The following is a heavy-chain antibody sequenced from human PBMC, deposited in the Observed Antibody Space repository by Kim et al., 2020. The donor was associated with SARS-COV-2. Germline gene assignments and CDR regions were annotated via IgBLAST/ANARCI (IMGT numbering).Heavy chain of an antibody. CDR2: MFYSGGT. Sequence: SETLSLTCTVSGGSISSSSFYWGWIRQPPGKGLEWIGNMFYSGGTYYNPSLKSRVTISVDTSKNHFSLKLTSVTAADTAVYYCARHWAGSVSSGVIEHWGHGTLVTVSS. CDR1: GGSISSSSFY. D-gene: IGHD2-15*01. CDR3: ARHWAGSVSSGVIEH. J-gene: IGHJ1*01. V-gene: IGHV4-39*01.